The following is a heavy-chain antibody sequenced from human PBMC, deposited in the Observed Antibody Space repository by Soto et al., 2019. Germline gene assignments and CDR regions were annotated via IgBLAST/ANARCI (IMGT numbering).Heavy chain of an antibody. Sequence: QVQLVQSGAEVKKPGSSVKVSCKASGGTFSSYAISWVRQAPGQGREWLGGIIPIFGTANYAQKFQGRVTITADKSTSTAYMELSSLRSEDTAVYYCAREVLGYCSGGSCYDYYYGMDVWGQGTTVTVSS. D-gene: IGHD2-15*01. CDR2: IIPIFGTA. V-gene: IGHV1-69*06. CDR1: GGTFSSYA. CDR3: AREVLGYCSGGSCYDYYYGMDV. J-gene: IGHJ6*02.